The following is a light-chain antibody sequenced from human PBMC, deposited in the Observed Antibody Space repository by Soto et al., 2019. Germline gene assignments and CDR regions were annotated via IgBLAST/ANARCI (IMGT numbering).Light chain of an antibody. V-gene: IGKV3-15*01. CDR3: QQYNSWPLGT. CDR1: QSFNSH. Sequence: EIVMTQSPATLSVSPGERATLTCRASQSFNSHLAWFQHKPGQAPQLLIFCSSTRATGVPARFRGSGSGAEFALTISSLQSEDFAVYYCQQYNSWPLGTFGPGTKVDIK. J-gene: IGKJ3*01. CDR2: CSS.